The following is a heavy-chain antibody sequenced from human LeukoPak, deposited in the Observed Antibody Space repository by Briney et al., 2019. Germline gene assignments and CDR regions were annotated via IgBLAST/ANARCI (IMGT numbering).Heavy chain of an antibody. J-gene: IGHJ4*02. Sequence: GGSLRLSCAASGFTFSSYSMNWVRQAPGKGLEWGSSISSSSSYIYYADSVKGRFTISRDNAKNSLYLQMNSLRAEDTAVYYCARGGDILTGLSDYWGQGTLVTVSS. CDR1: GFTFSSYS. CDR3: ARGGDILTGLSDY. V-gene: IGHV3-21*01. CDR2: ISSSSSYI. D-gene: IGHD3-9*01.